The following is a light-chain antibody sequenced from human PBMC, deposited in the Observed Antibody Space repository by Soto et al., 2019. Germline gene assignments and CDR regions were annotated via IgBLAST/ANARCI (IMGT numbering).Light chain of an antibody. Sequence: DIVMTQSPLSLPVTPGEAASISCRSSQSLLHSNGYTYLDWYLQKPGQSPQLLIYLGSNRASGVPDRFSGSGSGTDFTLKISRVEAEDVGIYYCMQAQQTPWTFGQGTKVEIK. CDR2: LGS. V-gene: IGKV2-28*01. CDR1: QSLLHSNGYTY. J-gene: IGKJ1*01. CDR3: MQAQQTPWT.